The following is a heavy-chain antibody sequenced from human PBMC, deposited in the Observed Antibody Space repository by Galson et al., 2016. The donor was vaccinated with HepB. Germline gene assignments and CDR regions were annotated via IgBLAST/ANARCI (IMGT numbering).Heavy chain of an antibody. CDR3: VREMAPGGAGV. J-gene: IGHJ6*02. CDR1: GFTFDDSA. CDR2: IYYNSDRI. Sequence: SLRLSCAASGFTFDDSAMHWVRQTPGKGLEWVSGIYYNSDRIGYADSVRGRFTISRDNARNSLYLQMNSQEPEDSALYYCVREMAPGGAGVWGQGTTVTVSS. D-gene: IGHD3-16*01. V-gene: IGHV3-9*01.